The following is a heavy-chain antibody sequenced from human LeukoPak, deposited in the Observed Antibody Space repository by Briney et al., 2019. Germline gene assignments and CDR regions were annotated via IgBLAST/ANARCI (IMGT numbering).Heavy chain of an antibody. D-gene: IGHD3-10*01. CDR1: GLTFSSYS. CDR2: ISSSSSYI. V-gene: IGHV3-21*01. CDR3: ARDWDGYGSGSYQDEVFDY. Sequence: GGSLRLSCAASGLTFSSYSMNWVRQAPGRGLDWVSFISSSSSYIYYADSVKGRFTISRDNAKNSLYLQMNSLRAEDTAVYYCARDWDGYGSGSYQDEVFDYGGQGTLVTVSS. J-gene: IGHJ4*02.